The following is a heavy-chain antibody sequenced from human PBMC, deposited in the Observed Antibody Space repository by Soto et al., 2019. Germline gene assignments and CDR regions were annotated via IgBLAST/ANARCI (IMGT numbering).Heavy chain of an antibody. J-gene: IGHJ6*02. Sequence: WSLRLSCAASGFTFSSYAMSWVRQAPGKGLEWVSAISGSGGSTYYADSVKGRFTISRDNSKNTLYLQMNSLRAEDTAVYYCATTLIKGGYYYYGMDVWGQGATVTVSS. CDR2: ISGSGGST. D-gene: IGHD3-16*01. V-gene: IGHV3-23*01. CDR3: ATTLIKGGYYYYGMDV. CDR1: GFTFSSYA.